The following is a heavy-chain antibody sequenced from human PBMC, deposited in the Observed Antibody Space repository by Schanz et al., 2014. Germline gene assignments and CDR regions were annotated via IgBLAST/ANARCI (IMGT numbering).Heavy chain of an antibody. CDR2: MNPTTGNR. J-gene: IGHJ4*02. CDR3: ASHYGDRTL. Sequence: QGQLVQSGAEVKKPGASVRVSCKASGYSFTTYDVNWVRQATGQGLEWMGWMNPTTGNRGYAQNFQGRVTMTRDTSLKTAYMEMTDLKFEDAGLYYCASHYGDRTLWRQGPLIAFSA. CDR1: GYSFTTYD. V-gene: IGHV1-8*01. D-gene: IGHD4-17*01.